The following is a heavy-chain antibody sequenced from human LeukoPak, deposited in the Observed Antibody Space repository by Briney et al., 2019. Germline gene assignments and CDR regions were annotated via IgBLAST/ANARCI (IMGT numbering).Heavy chain of an antibody. CDR2: INPNSGGT. CDR1: GYTFTDYY. Sequence: ASVKVSCKASGYTFTDYYMHWVRQAPGQGLEWMGWINPNSGGTNFAQKFQGRVAMTRDTSISTAYLELGSLRSDDTAVYFCARARWQLVPYFDSWGQGTLVTVSS. V-gene: IGHV1-2*02. CDR3: ARARWQLVPYFDS. D-gene: IGHD6-6*01. J-gene: IGHJ4*02.